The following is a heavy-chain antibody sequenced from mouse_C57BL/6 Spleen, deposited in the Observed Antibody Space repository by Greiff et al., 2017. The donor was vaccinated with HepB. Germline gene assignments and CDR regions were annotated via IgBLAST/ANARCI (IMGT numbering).Heavy chain of an antibody. J-gene: IGHJ2*01. CDR3: AREWYSNYGDY. CDR1: GFTFSSYA. V-gene: IGHV5-4*01. D-gene: IGHD2-5*01. Sequence: EVKLEESGGGLVKPGGSLKLSCAASGFTFSSYAMSWVRQTPEQRLEWVATISDGGSYTYYPDNVKGRFTISRDNAKNNLYLQMSHLTSEDTAMYYCAREWYSNYGDYWGQGTTLTVSS. CDR2: ISDGGSYT.